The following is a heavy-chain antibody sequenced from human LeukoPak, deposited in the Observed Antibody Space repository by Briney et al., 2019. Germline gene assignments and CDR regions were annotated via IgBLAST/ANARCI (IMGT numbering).Heavy chain of an antibody. D-gene: IGHD3-22*01. CDR3: ARDRGDYYDSSGYSNWFDP. J-gene: IGHJ5*02. CDR1: GGSVSSGSYY. V-gene: IGHV4-61*01. CDR2: IYYSGST. Sequence: SETLSLTCTVSGGSVSSGSYYWSWIRQPPGKGLEWIGYIYYSGSTNYNPSLKSRVTISVDTSKNQFSLKLSSVTAADTAVYYCARDRGDYYDSSGYSNWFDPWGQGTLVTVSS.